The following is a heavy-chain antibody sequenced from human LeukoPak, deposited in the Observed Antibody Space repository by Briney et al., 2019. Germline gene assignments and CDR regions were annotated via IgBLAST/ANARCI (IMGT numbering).Heavy chain of an antibody. CDR1: GFTFSSYS. J-gene: IGHJ4*02. V-gene: IGHV3-48*02. D-gene: IGHD6-19*01. CDR2: ISYSSSAI. Sequence: GGSLRLSGAASGFTFSSYSMNWVRQAPGKGLEWVSYISYSSSAIYYADSVKGRFTISRDNAKNSLYLQMNSLRDEDTAVYYCARDERACSGWFFVYWGEGSLVTVSS. CDR3: ARDERACSGWFFVY.